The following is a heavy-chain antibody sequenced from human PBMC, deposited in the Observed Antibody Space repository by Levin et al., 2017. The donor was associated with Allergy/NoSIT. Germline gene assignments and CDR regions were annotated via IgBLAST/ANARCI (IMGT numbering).Heavy chain of an antibody. V-gene: IGHV3-7*04. CDR1: GFTFGTYW. Sequence: ESLKISCVASGFTFGTYWMSWVRQDPGKGLEWVANLNQDGTKEYYVSSMKGRFTVSRDNAKNSLYLQMNSLRVEDTAVYYCARGTYSSGWYPDTFDIWGQGTMVTVSS. J-gene: IGHJ3*02. CDR2: LNQDGTKE. CDR3: ARGTYSSGWYPDTFDI. D-gene: IGHD6-19*01.